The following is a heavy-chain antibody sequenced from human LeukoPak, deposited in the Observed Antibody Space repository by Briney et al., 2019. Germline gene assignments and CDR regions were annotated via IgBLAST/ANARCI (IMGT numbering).Heavy chain of an antibody. Sequence: ASVKVSCKASGGTFSSYVISWVRQAPGQGLEWMGWISAYNGNTNYAQKLQGRVTMTTDTSTSTAYMELRSLRSDDTAVYYCAREVGSSWQDYYGMDVWGQGTTVTVSS. CDR1: GGTFSSYV. V-gene: IGHV1-18*01. D-gene: IGHD6-13*01. CDR3: AREVGSSWQDYYGMDV. J-gene: IGHJ6*02. CDR2: ISAYNGNT.